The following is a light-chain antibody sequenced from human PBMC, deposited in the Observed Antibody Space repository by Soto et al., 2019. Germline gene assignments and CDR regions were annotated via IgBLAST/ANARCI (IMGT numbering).Light chain of an antibody. J-gene: IGLJ1*01. V-gene: IGLV2-14*03. Sequence: QSALTQAASGSGAPGRSITISCTGTSSDVGGYNYVSWYQHHPGKAPKLIIYDVTNRPSGVSNPFSGSKSGNTASLTISGLQPEDEADYYCSLYTTSNTRQIVFGTGTKVTVL. CDR1: SSDVGGYNY. CDR3: SLYTTSNTRQIV. CDR2: DVT.